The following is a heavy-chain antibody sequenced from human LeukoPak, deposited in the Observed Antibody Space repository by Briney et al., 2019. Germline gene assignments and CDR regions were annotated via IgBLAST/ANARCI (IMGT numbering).Heavy chain of an antibody. J-gene: IGHJ4*02. V-gene: IGHV4-39*01. CDR1: GGSISSSGYY. CDR2: IYYSRST. D-gene: IGHD3-10*01. Sequence: PSETLSLTCSVSGGSISSSGYYWGWIRQPPGEGLEWIGSIYYSRSTYYNPSLQSRVTISVDTSKNQLSLKLSSVTAADTAVFYCARHADSGFGELAFRYWGQGILVTISS. CDR3: ARHADSGFGELAFRY.